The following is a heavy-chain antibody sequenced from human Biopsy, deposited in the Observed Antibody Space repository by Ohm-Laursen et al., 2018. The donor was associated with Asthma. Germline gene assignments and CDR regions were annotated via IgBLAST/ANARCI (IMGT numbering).Heavy chain of an antibody. Sequence: PVKVSCNAPGGTFSNFAISWVRQAPGQGLEWLGGIMTVFGTTNYAQKFQGRVTITADESTSTAYMEVTSLRSEDTAIYYCARCQVGYSSGWSLLLKKIYYPGMDVWGQGTAVTVSS. CDR3: ARCQVGYSSGWSLLLKKIYYPGMDV. J-gene: IGHJ6*02. D-gene: IGHD6-19*01. CDR1: GGTFSNFA. CDR2: IMTVFGTT. V-gene: IGHV1-69*13.